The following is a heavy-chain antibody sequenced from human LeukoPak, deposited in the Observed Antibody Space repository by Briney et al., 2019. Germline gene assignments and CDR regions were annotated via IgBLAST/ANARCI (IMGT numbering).Heavy chain of an antibody. Sequence: SETLSLTCTVSGASISSSFWTWIRQPPGKGLEWLAYIYYTGSTNLNPSLKSRLTISVDTSKNQFSLRLSSVTAADTAVYYCAGHYYDSSGYRYWGQGTLATVSS. V-gene: IGHV4-59*01. J-gene: IGHJ4*02. CDR2: IYYTGST. D-gene: IGHD3-22*01. CDR1: GASISSSF. CDR3: AGHYYDSSGYRY.